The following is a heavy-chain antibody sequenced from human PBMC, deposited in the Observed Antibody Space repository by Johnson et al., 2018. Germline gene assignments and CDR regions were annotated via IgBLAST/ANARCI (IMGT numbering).Heavy chain of an antibody. CDR3: AKDRSVGDSRRWSDACDI. D-gene: IGHD1-26*01. J-gene: IGHJ3*02. V-gene: IGHV3-30*18. CDR1: GFTFSNFG. Sequence: QLVESGGGVVQPGRSLRLSCGASGFTFSNFGMHWVRQAPGKGLEWVADISYDGRNKNYADSVKGRFAISRDNSKHPLYVQRGSLRAEDTAGYYCAKDRSVGDSRRWSDACDIWGPGTMVTVSS. CDR2: ISYDGRNK.